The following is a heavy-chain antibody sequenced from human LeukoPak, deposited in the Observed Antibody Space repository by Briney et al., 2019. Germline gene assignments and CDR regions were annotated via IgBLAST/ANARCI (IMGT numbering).Heavy chain of an antibody. CDR3: TRARGDSPRIYYYMDV. V-gene: IGHV4-30-4*01. Sequence: SEALSLTCSVSGDSISTGDYRWSWIRQSPGKGLEWIGYIYYIGTAYYNPSLRSRVALSAGTSKNQFSLKLNSVTVADSAVYFCTRARGDSPRIYYYMDVWGKGTTVTVSS. CDR1: GDSISTGDYR. J-gene: IGHJ6*03. D-gene: IGHD3-16*01. CDR2: IYYIGTA.